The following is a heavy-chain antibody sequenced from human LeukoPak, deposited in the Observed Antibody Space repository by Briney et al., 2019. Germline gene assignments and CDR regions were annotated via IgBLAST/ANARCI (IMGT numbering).Heavy chain of an antibody. Sequence: SVKVSCKASGGTFSSYAISWVRQAPGQGLEWMGRIIPILGIANYAQKLQGRVTMTTDTSTSTAYMELRSLRSDDTAVYYCARAPGYYYGSEDYWGQGTLVTVSS. J-gene: IGHJ4*02. CDR1: GGTFSSYA. V-gene: IGHV1-69*04. CDR3: ARAPGYYYGSEDY. CDR2: IIPILGIA. D-gene: IGHD3-10*01.